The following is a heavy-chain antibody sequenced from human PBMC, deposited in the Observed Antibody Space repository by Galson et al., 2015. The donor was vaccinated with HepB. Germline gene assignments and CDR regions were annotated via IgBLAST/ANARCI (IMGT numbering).Heavy chain of an antibody. D-gene: IGHD3-16*01. CDR1: GFTFSTYS. Sequence: SLRLSCAAYGFTFSTYSMTWVRQAPGKGLEWVGHIKSKPNGGTTDYAAPVKGRITISRDDSKNTVYLQMNSLKTEDTAVYYCTKDIPFTGGGALAYWGQGALVAVSS. V-gene: IGHV3-15*01. CDR3: TKDIPFTGGGALAY. J-gene: IGHJ4*02. CDR2: IKSKPNGGTT.